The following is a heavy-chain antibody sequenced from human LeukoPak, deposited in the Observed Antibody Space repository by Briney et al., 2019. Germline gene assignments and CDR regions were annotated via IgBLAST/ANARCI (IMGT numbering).Heavy chain of an antibody. CDR1: GGSISSSSYY. CDR3: ARGYYYDSSSQID. D-gene: IGHD3-22*01. J-gene: IGHJ4*02. Sequence: SETLSLTCTVSGGSISSSSYYWGWIRQPPGKGLEWIGSIYYSGSTYYNPSLKSRVTISVDTSKNQFSLKLSSVTAADTAVYYCARGYYYDSSSQIDWGQGTLVTVSS. CDR2: IYYSGST. V-gene: IGHV4-39*07.